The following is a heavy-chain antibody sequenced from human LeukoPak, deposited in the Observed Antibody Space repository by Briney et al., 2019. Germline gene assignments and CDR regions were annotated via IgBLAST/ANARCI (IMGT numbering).Heavy chain of an antibody. CDR1: GFTFSNYW. CDR2: IKEDGSEK. D-gene: IGHD4-23*01. J-gene: IGHJ4*02. Sequence: AGGSLRLSCAGSGFTFSNYWMSWVRQAPGKGLEWVANIKEDGSEKYYVDSVKGRFTVSRDNAKNSPYLQMNSLRAEDTAVYYCARVGYAGNSLDYWGQGTLVTVSS. V-gene: IGHV3-7*01. CDR3: ARVGYAGNSLDY.